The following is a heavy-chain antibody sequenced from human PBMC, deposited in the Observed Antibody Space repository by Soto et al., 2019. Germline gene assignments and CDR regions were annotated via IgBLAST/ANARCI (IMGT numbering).Heavy chain of an antibody. Sequence: EVQLVETGGGLIQPGGSLRLSCAASGFTVSSNYMSWVRQAPGKGLEWVSVIYSGGSTYYADSVKGRFTIARDNSKNTLYLQMNSLRAEDTAVYYCARATEKLPHSSGWYRYGMDVWGQGTTVTVSS. D-gene: IGHD6-19*01. CDR2: IYSGGST. CDR1: GFTVSSNY. CDR3: ARATEKLPHSSGWYRYGMDV. V-gene: IGHV3-53*02. J-gene: IGHJ6*02.